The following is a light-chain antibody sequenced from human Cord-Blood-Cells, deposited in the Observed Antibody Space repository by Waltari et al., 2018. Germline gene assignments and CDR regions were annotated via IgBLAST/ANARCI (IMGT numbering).Light chain of an antibody. CDR2: RNN. CDR1: SSNIGSNY. J-gene: IGLJ2*01. V-gene: IGLV1-47*01. Sequence: GQRVTISCSGSSSNIGSNYVYWYQQLPGTAPKLLSYRNNPRPSGVPDRFSGSKSGTSASLAISGLRSEDEADYYCAAWDDSLSGVVFGGGTKLTVL. CDR3: AAWDDSLSGVV.